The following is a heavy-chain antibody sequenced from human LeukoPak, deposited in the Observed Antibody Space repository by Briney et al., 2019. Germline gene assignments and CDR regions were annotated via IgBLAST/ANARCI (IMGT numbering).Heavy chain of an antibody. Sequence: GASVKVSCKASGYTFTSYAMHWVRQAPGQRLEWMGWINAGNGNTKYSQKFQGRVTITRDTSASTAYMELSSLRSEDTAVYYCARARSWGNYYYGMDVWGQGTTVTVSS. CDR2: INAGNGNT. CDR1: GYTFTSYA. D-gene: IGHD7-27*01. CDR3: ARARSWGNYYYGMDV. J-gene: IGHJ6*02. V-gene: IGHV1-3*01.